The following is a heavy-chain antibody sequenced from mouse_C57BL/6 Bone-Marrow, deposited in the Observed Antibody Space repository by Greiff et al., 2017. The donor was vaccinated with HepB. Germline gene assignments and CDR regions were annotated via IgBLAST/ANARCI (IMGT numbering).Heavy chain of an antibody. CDR3: ARYLITTVVEDAMDY. Sequence: EVKLVESGGGLVQPGGSLSLSCAASGFTFTDYYMSWVRQPPGKALEWLGFIRNKANGYTTEYSASVKGRFTISRDNYQSILYLQMNALRADDSATYYCARYLITTVVEDAMDYWGQGTSVTVSS. V-gene: IGHV7-3*01. D-gene: IGHD1-1*01. J-gene: IGHJ4*01. CDR1: GFTFTDYY. CDR2: IRNKANGYTT.